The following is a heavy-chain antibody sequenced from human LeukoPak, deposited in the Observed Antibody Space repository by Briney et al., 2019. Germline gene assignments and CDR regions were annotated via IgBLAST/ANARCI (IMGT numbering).Heavy chain of an antibody. CDR1: GYTFTNYD. J-gene: IGHJ4*02. D-gene: IGHD2-2*01. CDR3: ARGPGCVSTSRPYHFDY. CDR2: MNPNSGNT. V-gene: IGHV1-8*01. Sequence: ASVKVSCKASGYTFTNYDINWVRQASGQGLDWMGWMNPNSGNTGYAQKFQGRVTMTRNTSISTAYMEVSSLSSEDTAVYYCARGPGCVSTSRPYHFDYWGQGTLVTVSS.